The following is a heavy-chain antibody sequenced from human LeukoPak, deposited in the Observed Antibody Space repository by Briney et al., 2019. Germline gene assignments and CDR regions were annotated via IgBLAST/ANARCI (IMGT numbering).Heavy chain of an antibody. J-gene: IGHJ4*02. Sequence: ASVKVSCKASGYTFTSYDINWVRQATGQGLEWMGWMNPNSGNTGCAQKFQGRVTMTRNTSISTAYMELSSLRSEDTAVYYCARRGEYYYDSSGYYYNPYYFDYWGQGTLVTVSS. CDR3: ARRGEYYYDSSGYYYNPYYFDY. CDR1: GYTFTSYD. CDR2: MNPNSGNT. D-gene: IGHD3-22*01. V-gene: IGHV1-8*01.